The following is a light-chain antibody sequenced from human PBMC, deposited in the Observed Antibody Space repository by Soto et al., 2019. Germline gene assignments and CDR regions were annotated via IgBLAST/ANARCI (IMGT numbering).Light chain of an antibody. CDR2: GAS. Sequence: EIVLTQSPGTLSLSPGERATLSCRASQSVGSNYLAWYQQKPGQAPRLLIYGASSRATGIPDRFSGSGSGTDFTLTITRLEPEDFAVYSCQQYGSLPWTFGQGTKVEIK. V-gene: IGKV3-20*01. CDR1: QSVGSNY. CDR3: QQYGSLPWT. J-gene: IGKJ1*01.